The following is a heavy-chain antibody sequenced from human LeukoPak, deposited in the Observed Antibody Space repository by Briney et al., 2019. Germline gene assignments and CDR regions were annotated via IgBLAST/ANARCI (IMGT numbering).Heavy chain of an antibody. V-gene: IGHV4-61*02. D-gene: IGHD3-10*01. J-gene: IGHJ5*02. CDR1: GFSLTTPGVR. Sequence: SGPALVKPTQTLTLTCTLSGFSLTTPGVRVSWIRQPPGKGLEWIGYIYATGSTNYNPSLKSRVTISVDTSKNQFSLNLRSVTAADTAVYYCARHGSVRSPLGPWGQGTLVTVSS. CDR2: IYATGST. CDR3: ARHGSVRSPLGP.